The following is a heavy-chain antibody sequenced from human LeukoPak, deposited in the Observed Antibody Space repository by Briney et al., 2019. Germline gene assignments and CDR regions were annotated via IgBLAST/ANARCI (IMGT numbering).Heavy chain of an antibody. CDR2: IYSSGLT. CDR3: ARHKGGRYSESYLDY. J-gene: IGHJ4*02. D-gene: IGHD1-26*01. CDR1: GGSLSNYF. V-gene: IGHV4-4*09. Sequence: SETLSLTCTVSGGSLSNYFWSWIRQPPGKGLEWIGFIYSSGLTEYSPSLSSRATLSVDRSQNQFSLRLSSVTAADTALYYCARHKGGRYSESYLDYWGQATPVTVSS.